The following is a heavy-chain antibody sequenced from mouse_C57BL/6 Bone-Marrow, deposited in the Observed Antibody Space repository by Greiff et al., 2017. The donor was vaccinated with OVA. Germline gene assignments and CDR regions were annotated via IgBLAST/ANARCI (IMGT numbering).Heavy chain of an antibody. J-gene: IGHJ1*03. CDR1: GYAFSSYW. CDR3: ASYYYGSSPLYWYFDV. Sequence: QVQLQQSGAELVKPGASVKISCKASGYAFSSYWMNWVKQRPGKGLEWIGQIYPGDGDTNYNGKFKGKATLTADKSSSTAYMQLSSLTSEDSAVYFCASYYYGSSPLYWYFDVWGTGTTVTVSS. CDR2: IYPGDGDT. D-gene: IGHD1-1*01. V-gene: IGHV1-80*01.